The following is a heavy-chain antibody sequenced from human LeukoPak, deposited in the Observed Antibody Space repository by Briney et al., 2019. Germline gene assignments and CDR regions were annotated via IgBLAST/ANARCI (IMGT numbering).Heavy chain of an antibody. J-gene: IGHJ5*02. D-gene: IGHD3-16*02. V-gene: IGHV4-4*09. Sequence: SETLSLTCTVSGGSISNYYWNWIRQPPGKGLEWIGYILSSGSTHHNPSLTSRISLSVDTSKNQFSLKLSSVTAADTAVYYCARRVLSETSIDKGNWLDPWGQGTLVTVSS. CDR3: ARRVLSETSIDKGNWLDP. CDR1: GGSISNYY. CDR2: ILSSGST.